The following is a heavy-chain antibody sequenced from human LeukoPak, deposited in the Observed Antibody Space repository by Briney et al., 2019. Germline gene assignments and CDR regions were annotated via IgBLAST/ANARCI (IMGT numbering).Heavy chain of an antibody. Sequence: PGGSLRLSCAASGFTFSSYSMNWVRQAPGKGLEWVSYIRSSSSTIYYADSVKGRFTISRDNAKNSLYLQMNSLRAEDTAVYYCAREGSSWYFYYMDIWGKGTTVTVSS. D-gene: IGHD6-13*01. V-gene: IGHV3-48*01. CDR2: IRSSSSTI. J-gene: IGHJ6*03. CDR1: GFTFSSYS. CDR3: AREGSSWYFYYMDI.